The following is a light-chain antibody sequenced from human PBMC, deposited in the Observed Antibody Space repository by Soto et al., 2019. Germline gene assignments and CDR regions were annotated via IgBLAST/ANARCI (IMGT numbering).Light chain of an antibody. Sequence: EIVLTQSPGTLSLSPGERATLSCRASQSVSSSYLAWYQQKPGQAPRLLIYGASSRATGIPDRFSGRGSGTEFTLTISRLEPEDFAVYYCQQYGSTGSTFGGGTKVEIK. CDR3: QQYGSTGST. V-gene: IGKV3-20*01. CDR1: QSVSSSY. CDR2: GAS. J-gene: IGKJ4*01.